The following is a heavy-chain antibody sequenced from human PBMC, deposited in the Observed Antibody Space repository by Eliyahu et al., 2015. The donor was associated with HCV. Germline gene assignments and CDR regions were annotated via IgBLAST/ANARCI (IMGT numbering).Heavy chain of an antibody. V-gene: IGHV3-74*01. CDR2: IPSDHHLP. CDR1: GFIFSDYV. D-gene: IGHD1-26*01. J-gene: IGHJ4*02. CDR3: ARDWQWDLGDF. Sequence: EVELVESGGGLVQPGGSLRLXXAASGFIFSDYVMHWVRQVPGKGLVWVSRIPSDHHLPSYADSVKGRFTISRDNAKNTLYLKMNSLRVEDTAIYYCARDWQWDLGDFWGQGTLVTVSS.